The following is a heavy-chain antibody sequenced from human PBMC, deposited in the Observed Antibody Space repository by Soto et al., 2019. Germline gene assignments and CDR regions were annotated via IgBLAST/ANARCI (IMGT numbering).Heavy chain of an antibody. CDR3: ARQKQLGYYYYGLDV. D-gene: IGHD1-1*01. CDR1: GYSFTNYW. Sequence: GESLKISCKGSGYSFTNYWIGWVRQMPGKGLEWMGIIYPGDSDTKYSPSFQGQVTISADKSISTAYLQWSSLKASDTAMYYCARQKQLGYYYYGLDVWGQGTTVTVS. V-gene: IGHV5-51*01. CDR2: IYPGDSDT. J-gene: IGHJ6*02.